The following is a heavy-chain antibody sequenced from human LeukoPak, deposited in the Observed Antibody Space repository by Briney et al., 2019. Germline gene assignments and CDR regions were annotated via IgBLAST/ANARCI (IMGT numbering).Heavy chain of an antibody. CDR3: ARALAVAGIDY. Sequence: GASVKVSCTASGYTFTSYYMHWVRQAPGQGLEWMGIINPSGGSTSCAQKFQGRVTMTRDTSTSTVYMELSSLRSEDTAVYYCARALAVAGIDYWGQGTLVTVSS. J-gene: IGHJ4*02. D-gene: IGHD6-19*01. CDR2: INPSGGST. V-gene: IGHV1-46*01. CDR1: GYTFTSYY.